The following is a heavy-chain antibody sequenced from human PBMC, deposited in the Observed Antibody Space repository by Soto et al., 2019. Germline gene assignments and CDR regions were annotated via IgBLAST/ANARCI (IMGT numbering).Heavy chain of an antibody. D-gene: IGHD2-2*01. V-gene: IGHV1-18*01. CDR1: GYTFNTYP. J-gene: IGHJ1*01. CDR2: LSGYSGNA. Sequence: QVQLVQSGAEVKKPGASVKVSCKASGYTFNTYPLTWVRQAPGQGLEWLGCLSGYSGNAEYAQKFQDRVTMPTDTSPDTAYLDIQGLKSDYTAVYSCALVYWIIVSCYAAADCHRWGQGTQVTVSS. CDR3: ALVYWIIVSCYAAADCHR.